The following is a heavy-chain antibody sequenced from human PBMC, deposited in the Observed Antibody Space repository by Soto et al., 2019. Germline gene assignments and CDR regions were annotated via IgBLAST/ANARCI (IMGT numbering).Heavy chain of an antibody. CDR1: GFNFRSYE. D-gene: IGHD3-10*01. CDR2: ISCSASSI. J-gene: IGHJ2*01. Sequence: EVQLVESGGGLVQPGGSLRLSCAASGFNFRSYEMNWVRQAPGKGLEWVSYISCSASSIYYADSVKGRFTISRDNAKNSLYLQMNSLRAEDTAVYYCTRGRPGGWYFDLWGRGTLVTVS. CDR3: TRGRPGGWYFDL. V-gene: IGHV3-48*03.